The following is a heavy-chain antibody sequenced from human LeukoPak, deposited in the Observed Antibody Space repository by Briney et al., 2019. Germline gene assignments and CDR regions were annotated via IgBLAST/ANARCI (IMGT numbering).Heavy chain of an antibody. V-gene: IGHV3-21*01. CDR1: GFTFSSYS. CDR3: ARDLDHYGMDV. Sequence: GGSLRLSCAASGFTFSSYSMNWVRQAPGKGLEWVSSISSSSSYIYYADSVKGRFTISGDNAKNSLYLQMNSLRAEDTAVYYCARDLDHYGMDVWGQGTTVTVSS. J-gene: IGHJ6*02. CDR2: ISSSSSYI.